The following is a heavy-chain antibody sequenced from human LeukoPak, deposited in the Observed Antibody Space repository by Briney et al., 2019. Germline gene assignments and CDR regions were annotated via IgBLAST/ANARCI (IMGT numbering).Heavy chain of an antibody. V-gene: IGHV1-18*01. CDR1: GYTFTSYG. D-gene: IGHD2-2*01. Sequence: ASVKVSCKASGYTFTSYGIGWVRQAPGQGLEWMGWISAYNGNTNYAQKLQGGVTMTTDTSTSTAYMELRSLRSDDTAVYYCARDHCSSTSCYWTTGYYYYYGMDVWGQGTTVTVSS. CDR2: ISAYNGNT. CDR3: ARDHCSSTSCYWTTGYYYYYGMDV. J-gene: IGHJ6*02.